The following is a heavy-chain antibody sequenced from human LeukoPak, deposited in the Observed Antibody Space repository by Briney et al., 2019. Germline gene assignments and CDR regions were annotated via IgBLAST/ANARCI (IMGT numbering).Heavy chain of an antibody. Sequence: SETLFLTCTVSGGSISGGGYYWSWIRQHPGKGLEWIGYIYYSGSTYYNPSLKSRVTISVDTSKNQFSLKLSSVTAADTAVYYCARSPYYYDSSGYDYWGQGTLVTVSS. V-gene: IGHV4-31*03. CDR1: GGSISGGGYY. J-gene: IGHJ4*02. CDR3: ARSPYYYDSSGYDY. D-gene: IGHD3-22*01. CDR2: IYYSGST.